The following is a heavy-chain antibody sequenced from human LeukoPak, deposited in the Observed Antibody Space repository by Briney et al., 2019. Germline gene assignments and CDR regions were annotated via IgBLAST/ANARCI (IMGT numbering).Heavy chain of an antibody. D-gene: IGHD3-10*01. CDR2: INPNSGGT. CDR3: AREETVYGSGSSFQDNWFDP. J-gene: IGHJ5*02. CDR1: GYTFTGYY. Sequence: ASVKVSCKASGYTFTGYYMHWVRQAPGQGLEWMGWINPNSGGTNYAQKFQGRVTMTRDTSISTAYMELSRLRSDDTAVYYCAREETVYGSGSSFQDNWFDPWGQGTLVTVSS. V-gene: IGHV1-2*02.